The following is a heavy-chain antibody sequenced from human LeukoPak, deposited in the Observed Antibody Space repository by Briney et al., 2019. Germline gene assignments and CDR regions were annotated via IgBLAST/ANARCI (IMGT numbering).Heavy chain of an antibody. V-gene: IGHV4-59*07. CDR1: GPRKNHQH. Sequence: SDTLTLLCSLWGPRKNHQHGRWLRQTPGKGLEWIGYIHYTGSTNYNPSLKSRVTISLDTSKNQCSLKLSSVTAADTSVYYCPMESQYLASMGYNWVDPWGQGTLVTVSS. D-gene: IGHD2-21*01. CDR3: PMESQYLASMGYNWVDP. CDR2: IHYTGST. J-gene: IGHJ5*02.